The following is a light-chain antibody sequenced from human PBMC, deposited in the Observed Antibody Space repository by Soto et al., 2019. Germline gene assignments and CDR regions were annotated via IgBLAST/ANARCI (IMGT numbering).Light chain of an antibody. V-gene: IGKV1-39*01. Sequence: DIQMTQSPSSLSASVGERVTITCRASQRINSYLNWYQKKPGKAPKLLIYAASSLQSGVPSRFSGSESGTDFTLAISSLQPEDLATYFCQQSYSTPWTFGQGTKVEIK. J-gene: IGKJ1*01. CDR1: QRINSY. CDR3: QQSYSTPWT. CDR2: AAS.